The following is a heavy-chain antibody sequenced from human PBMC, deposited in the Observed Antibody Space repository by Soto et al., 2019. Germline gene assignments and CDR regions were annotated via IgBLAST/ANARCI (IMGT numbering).Heavy chain of an antibody. Sequence: SGPTLVNPTQTLTLTCTFSGFSLSTSGMCVSWIRQPPGKALEWLALIDWDDDKYYSTSLKTRLTISKDTSKNQVVLTMTNMDPVDTATYYCARISYDSSGYHYDPGDYYGMDVWGQGTTVTVSS. CDR1: GFSLSTSGMC. CDR2: IDWDDDK. J-gene: IGHJ6*02. D-gene: IGHD3-22*01. V-gene: IGHV2-70*01. CDR3: ARISYDSSGYHYDPGDYYGMDV.